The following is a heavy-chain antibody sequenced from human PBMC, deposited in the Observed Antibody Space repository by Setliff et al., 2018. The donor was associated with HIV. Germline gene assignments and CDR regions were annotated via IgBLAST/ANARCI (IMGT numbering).Heavy chain of an antibody. CDR1: GSSITTTYF. CDR3: ARRAGNWGLNWFDP. J-gene: IGHJ5*02. Sequence: SETLSLTCDFSGSSITTTYFWAWIRLPPGKGLEWVGSHYHDGTSFYNPSLKSRVTVTLDTSKNQFSLKLQSVTAADTAVYYCARRAGNWGLNWFDPWGQGTQVTVSS. V-gene: IGHV4-38-2*01. D-gene: IGHD3-10*01. CDR2: HYHDGTS.